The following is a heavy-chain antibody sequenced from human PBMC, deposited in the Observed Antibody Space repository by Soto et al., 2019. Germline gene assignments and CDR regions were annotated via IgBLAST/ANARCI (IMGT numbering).Heavy chain of an antibody. J-gene: IGHJ4*02. D-gene: IGHD3-22*01. Sequence: SETLSLTCTVSGGSISSYYWIWIRQPPGKGLEWIGYIYYSGSTNYNPSLKSRVTISVDTSKNQFSLKLSSVTAADTAVYYCARQHYYDSSGRYYFDYWVQGTLVTVSS. V-gene: IGHV4-59*08. CDR2: IYYSGST. CDR3: ARQHYYDSSGRYYFDY. CDR1: GGSISSYY.